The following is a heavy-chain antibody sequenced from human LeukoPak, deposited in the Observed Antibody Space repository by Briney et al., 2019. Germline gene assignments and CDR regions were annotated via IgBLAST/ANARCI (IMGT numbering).Heavy chain of an antibody. CDR1: GFTFSSYW. Sequence: GGSLRLSCAASGFTFSSYWMSWVRQAPGKGLEWVANIKQDGSEKYYVDSVKGRFTISRDNAKNSLYLQMNSLRAGDTAVYYCARDSLWFGEFPNWFDPWGQGTLVTVSS. D-gene: IGHD3-10*01. V-gene: IGHV3-7*01. CDR3: ARDSLWFGEFPNWFDP. J-gene: IGHJ5*02. CDR2: IKQDGSEK.